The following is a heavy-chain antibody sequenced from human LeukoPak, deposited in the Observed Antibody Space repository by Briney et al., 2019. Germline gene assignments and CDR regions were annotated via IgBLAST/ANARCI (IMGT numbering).Heavy chain of an antibody. CDR2: INPNNGGT. CDR3: ARGSSSSWYDY. V-gene: IGHV1-2*02. CDR1: GYTFTGYH. Sequence: EASVKVSCKASGYTFTGYHLYWVRQAPGQGLEWMGWINPNNGGTNYAQRFRGRVTMTRDTSISTASMELSRLISDDTAVYYCARGSSSSWYDYWGQGTLVTVSS. J-gene: IGHJ4*02. D-gene: IGHD6-13*01.